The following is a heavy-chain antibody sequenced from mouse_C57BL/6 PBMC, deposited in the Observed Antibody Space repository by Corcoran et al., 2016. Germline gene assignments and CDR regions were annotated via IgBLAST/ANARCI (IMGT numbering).Heavy chain of an antibody. CDR2: INTYSGVP. J-gene: IGHJ3*01. V-gene: IGHV9-3*01. D-gene: IGHD2-3*01. Sequence: QIQLVQSGPELKKPGETVKISCKASGYTFTTYGMSWVKQAPGKGLKWVGWINTYSGVPTYADDFKGRFAFSLETSASTAYLQINNLKNEDTATYFCARDDGYYVAAWFAYWGQGTLVTVSA. CDR1: GYTFTTYG. CDR3: ARDDGYYVAAWFAY.